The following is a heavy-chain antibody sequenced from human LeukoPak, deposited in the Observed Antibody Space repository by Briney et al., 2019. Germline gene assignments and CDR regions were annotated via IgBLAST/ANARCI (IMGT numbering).Heavy chain of an antibody. CDR3: ARLRTDSGYDYMYFHH. CDR1: GYSFSSYW. D-gene: IGHD5-12*01. J-gene: IGHJ1*01. V-gene: IGHV5-10-1*01. CDR2: IDPSDSYT. Sequence: GESLKISCKGSGYSFSSYWISWVRQMPGKGLEWMGRIDPSDSYTSYSPSFEGHVTISADESTSTDYLQWSSLKASDTAMYYCARLRTDSGYDYMYFHHWGQGTLVTVSS.